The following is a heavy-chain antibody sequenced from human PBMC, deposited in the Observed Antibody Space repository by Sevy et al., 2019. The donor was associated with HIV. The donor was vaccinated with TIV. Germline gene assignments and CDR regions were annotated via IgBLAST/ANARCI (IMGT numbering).Heavy chain of an antibody. CDR1: GFTFSSYW. CDR3: ARVNAYDFWSGYYTYYYYYYMDV. D-gene: IGHD3-3*01. J-gene: IGHJ6*03. Sequence: GVSLRLSCAASGFTFSSYWMHWVRQAPGKGLVWVSRINSDGSSTSYADSVKGRFTISRDNAKNTLYLQMNSLRAEDTAVYYCARVNAYDFWSGYYTYYYYYYMDVWGKGTTVTVSS. CDR2: INSDGSST. V-gene: IGHV3-74*01.